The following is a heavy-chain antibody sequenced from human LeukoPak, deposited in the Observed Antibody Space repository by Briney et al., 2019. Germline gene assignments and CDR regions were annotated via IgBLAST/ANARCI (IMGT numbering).Heavy chain of an antibody. Sequence: GGSLRLSCGGSGFTFTAYGMNWVRQAPGKGLEWVSSISGNSGSIHYADSVKGRFTISRDNANNSLFLQMSSLRAEDSAVYYCARDPGKVVVHPFRPFYMDVWGGGITVTVS. D-gene: IGHD2-21*01. V-gene: IGHV3-21*01. J-gene: IGHJ6*03. CDR3: ARDPGKVVVHPFRPFYMDV. CDR1: GFTFTAYG. CDR2: ISGNSGSI.